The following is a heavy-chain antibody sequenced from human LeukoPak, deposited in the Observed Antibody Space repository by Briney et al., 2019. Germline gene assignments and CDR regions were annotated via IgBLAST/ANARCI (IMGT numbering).Heavy chain of an antibody. Sequence: GGSLRLSCAASGFTFSSYAMHWVRQAPGKGLEWVAVISYDGSNKYYADSVKGRFTISRDNSKNTLYLQMNSLKTEDTAVYYCTRDTGAARHARDYWGQGTLVTVSS. CDR3: TRDTGAARHARDY. CDR1: GFTFSSYA. J-gene: IGHJ4*02. D-gene: IGHD6-6*01. CDR2: ISYDGSNK. V-gene: IGHV3-30*04.